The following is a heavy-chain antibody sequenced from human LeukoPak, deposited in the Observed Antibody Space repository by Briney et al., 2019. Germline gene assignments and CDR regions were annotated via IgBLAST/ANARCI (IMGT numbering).Heavy chain of an antibody. Sequence: SETLSLTCTVSGGSISSSSYYWGWIRQPPGKGLEWIGSIYYSGSTYYNPSLKSRVTISVDTSKNQFSLKLSSVTAADTAVYYCARDCSGGSCYPDTYGMDVWGQGTTVTVSS. D-gene: IGHD2-15*01. CDR3: ARDCSGGSCYPDTYGMDV. CDR2: IYYSGST. J-gene: IGHJ6*02. CDR1: GGSISSSSYY. V-gene: IGHV4-39*07.